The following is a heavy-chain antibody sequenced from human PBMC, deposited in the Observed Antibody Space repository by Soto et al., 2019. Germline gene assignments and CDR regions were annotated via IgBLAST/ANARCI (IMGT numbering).Heavy chain of an antibody. V-gene: IGHV1-58*02. CDR1: GFTFTSSA. CDR3: AADLWFGELLSDDAFDI. Sequence: QMQLVQSGPEVKKPGTSVKVSCKASGFTFTSSAMQWVRQARGQRLEWIGWIVVGSGNTNYAQKFQERVTITRDMSTRPAYMELSSLRSEDTAVYYCAADLWFGELLSDDAFDIWGQGTMVTVSS. CDR2: IVVGSGNT. D-gene: IGHD3-10*01. J-gene: IGHJ3*02.